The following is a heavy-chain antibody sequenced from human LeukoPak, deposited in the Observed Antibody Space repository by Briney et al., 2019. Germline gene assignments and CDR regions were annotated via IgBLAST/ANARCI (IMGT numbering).Heavy chain of an antibody. Sequence: SETLSLTCTVSGGSISSSSYYWGWIRQPPGKGLEWIGSIYYSGSTYYNPSLKSRVTISVDTSKNQFSLKLSSVTAADTAVYYCARRDYYASGSFHWGQGTLVTVSS. V-gene: IGHV4-39*01. J-gene: IGHJ4*02. CDR3: ARRDYYASGSFH. D-gene: IGHD3-10*01. CDR2: IYYSGST. CDR1: GGSISSSSYY.